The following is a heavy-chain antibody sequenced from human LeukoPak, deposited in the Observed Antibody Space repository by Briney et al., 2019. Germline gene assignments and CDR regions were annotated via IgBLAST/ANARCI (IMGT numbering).Heavy chain of an antibody. CDR3: ARGWNIVVVPAGAYESYFDY. Sequence: SVKVSCKASGGTFSSYAISWVRQARGQGLEWMGGIIPIFGTANYAQKFRGRVTITADESTSTAYMELSSLRSEDTAVYYCARGWNIVVVPAGAYESYFDYWGQGTLVTVSS. CDR2: IIPIFGTA. J-gene: IGHJ4*02. CDR1: GGTFSSYA. V-gene: IGHV1-69*01. D-gene: IGHD2-2*01.